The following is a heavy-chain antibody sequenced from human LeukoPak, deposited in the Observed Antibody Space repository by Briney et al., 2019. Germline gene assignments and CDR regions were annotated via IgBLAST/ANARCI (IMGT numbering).Heavy chain of an antibody. CDR1: GFTFGDYA. Sequence: PGGSLRLSCTASGFTFGDYAMSWFRQAPGKGLEWLGFVRSKAYGGTTEYAASVKGRFTISRDDSKSIAYLQMNSLKTEDTAVYYCTRAWDGYNYGYWGQGTLVTVSS. CDR3: TRAWDGYNYGY. J-gene: IGHJ4*02. V-gene: IGHV3-49*03. D-gene: IGHD5-24*01. CDR2: VRSKAYGGTT.